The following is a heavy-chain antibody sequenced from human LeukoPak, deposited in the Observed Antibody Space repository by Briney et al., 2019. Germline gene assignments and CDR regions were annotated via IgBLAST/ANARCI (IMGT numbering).Heavy chain of an antibody. CDR2: IYYSGST. Sequence: KPSETLSLTCTVSGGSISNSYWSWLRQPPGKGLEWIGYIYYSGSTNYNPSLKSRVTISVDTSKNQFSLNLSSVTAADTAFYYCARETTGLARYFDYWGQGTLVTVSS. J-gene: IGHJ4*02. D-gene: IGHD4-11*01. CDR3: ARETTGLARYFDY. CDR1: GGSISNSY. V-gene: IGHV4-59*12.